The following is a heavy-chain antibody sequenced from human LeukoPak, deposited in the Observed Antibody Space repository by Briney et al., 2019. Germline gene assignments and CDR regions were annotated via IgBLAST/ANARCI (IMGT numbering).Heavy chain of an antibody. J-gene: IGHJ6*03. Sequence: ESLKISCKGSGYSFTSYWIGWVRQMPGKGLEWMGIIYPGDSDTRYSPSFQGQVTISADKSISTAYLQWSSLKASDTAMYYCARTTHEDGGYYYMDVWGKGTTVTVSS. CDR2: IYPGDSDT. CDR3: ARTTHEDGGYYYMDV. CDR1: GYSFTSYW. V-gene: IGHV5-51*01. D-gene: IGHD1-14*01.